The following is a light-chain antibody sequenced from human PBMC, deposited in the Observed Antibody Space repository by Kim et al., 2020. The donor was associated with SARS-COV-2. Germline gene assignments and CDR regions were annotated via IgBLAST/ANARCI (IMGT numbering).Light chain of an antibody. CDR3: LQYNSYTNT. J-gene: IGKJ2*01. CDR1: QSISNL. Sequence: SASVGDRVTITCRASQSISNLLAWYQQKPGKAPKLLIYKASSLEGGVPSRFTGSGSGTEFTLTISSLQPDDFATYYCLQYNSYTNTFGQGTKLEIK. CDR2: KAS. V-gene: IGKV1-5*03.